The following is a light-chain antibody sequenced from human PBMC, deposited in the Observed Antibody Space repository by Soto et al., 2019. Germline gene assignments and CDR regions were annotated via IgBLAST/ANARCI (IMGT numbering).Light chain of an antibody. V-gene: IGKV2-30*01. J-gene: IGKJ2*02. CDR3: MQGTHWPRT. CDR2: KVS. Sequence: DVVMTQSPFSLPVTLGQPASISCRSSQSLIYSDGNTYLSWFQQRPGQSPRRLIYKVSNRDSGVRDRFSGSGSGTDFTLKISRVEAEDVGVYYCMQGTHWPRTLGQGTKLEIK. CDR1: QSLIYSDGNTY.